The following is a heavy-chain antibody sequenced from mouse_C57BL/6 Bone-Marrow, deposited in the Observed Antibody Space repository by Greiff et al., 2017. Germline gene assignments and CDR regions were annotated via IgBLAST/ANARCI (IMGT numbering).Heavy chain of an antibody. CDR3: ARWYDYGFYAMDY. D-gene: IGHD2-4*01. V-gene: IGHV1-64*01. Sequence: VQLQQPGAELVKPGASVKLSCKASGYNFTSYWMHWVKQRPGQGLEWIGMIHPNSGSTNYNEKFKSKATLTVDKSSSTAYMQLSSLTSEVSAVYYCARWYDYGFYAMDYWGQGTSVTVSS. J-gene: IGHJ4*01. CDR1: GYNFTSYW. CDR2: IHPNSGST.